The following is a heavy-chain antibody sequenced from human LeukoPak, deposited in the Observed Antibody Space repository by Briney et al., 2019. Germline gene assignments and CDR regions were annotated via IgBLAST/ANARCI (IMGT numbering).Heavy chain of an antibody. J-gene: IGHJ4*02. CDR1: GYTLTELS. Sequence: ASVKVSCKVSGYTLTELSMHWVRQAPGKGLEWMGGFDPEDGETIYAQKFQGRVTMTEDTSTDTAYMELSSLRSEDTAVYYCATVNLSISWLVLVYWGQGTLVTVSS. CDR3: ATVNLSISWLVLVY. D-gene: IGHD6-6*01. CDR2: FDPEDGET. V-gene: IGHV1-24*01.